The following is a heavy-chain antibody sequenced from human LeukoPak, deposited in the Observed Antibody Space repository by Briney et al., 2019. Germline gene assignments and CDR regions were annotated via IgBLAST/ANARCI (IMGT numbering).Heavy chain of an antibody. V-gene: IGHV3-21*01. CDR2: ISSSSSYI. Sequence: GGSLRLSCAASGFTFSSYSMNWVRQAPGKGVEWVSSISSSSSYIYYADSVKGRFTISRDNAKNSLYLQMNSLRAEDTAVYYCARDDCSSTSCYVFDYWGQGTLVTVSS. J-gene: IGHJ4*02. CDR3: ARDDCSSTSCYVFDY. D-gene: IGHD2-2*01. CDR1: GFTFSSYS.